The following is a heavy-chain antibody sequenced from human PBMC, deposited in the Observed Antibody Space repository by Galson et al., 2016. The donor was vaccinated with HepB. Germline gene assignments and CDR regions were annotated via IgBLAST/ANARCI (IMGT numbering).Heavy chain of an antibody. D-gene: IGHD6-6*01. V-gene: IGHV3-30*04. J-gene: IGHJ6*02. Sequence: SLRLSCAVSGFTFRSFTMHWVRRAPGKGLEWLAVISYDGSNEYYADSVKGRFTISRDNSKNTLYLQMNTLRAEDTAVYYCARDLYSSSSWGVYYYYAMDVWGQGTTVTVSS. CDR3: ARDLYSSSSWGVYYYYAMDV. CDR2: ISYDGSNE. CDR1: GFTFRSFT.